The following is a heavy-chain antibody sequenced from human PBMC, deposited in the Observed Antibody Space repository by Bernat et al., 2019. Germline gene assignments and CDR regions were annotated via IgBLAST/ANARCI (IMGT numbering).Heavy chain of an antibody. V-gene: IGHV4-39*01. CDR3: ARCRPLTNNWNDGKTIGWFDP. CDR1: GGSISSSSYY. CDR2: IYYSGST. Sequence: QLQLQESGPGLVKPSETLSLTCTVSGGSISSSSYYWGWIRQPPGKGLEWIGSIYYSGSTYYNPSLKSRVTISVDTSKNQFSLKLSSVTAADTAVYYCARCRPLTNNWNDGKTIGWFDPWGQGTLVTVSS. D-gene: IGHD1-20*01. J-gene: IGHJ5*02.